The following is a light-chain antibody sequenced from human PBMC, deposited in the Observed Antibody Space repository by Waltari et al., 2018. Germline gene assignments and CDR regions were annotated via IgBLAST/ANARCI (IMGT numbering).Light chain of an antibody. CDR1: QSISSW. CDR3: QQYHSYSLT. J-gene: IGKJ4*01. Sequence: KMTQSPYTLSASVGDRVTITCRASQSISSWLAWYQQKPGKAPKLLIYKASTLESGVPSRFSGSGSGTEFTLTISSLQPDDFATYYCQQYHSYSLTFGGGTKVEIK. V-gene: IGKV1-5*03. CDR2: KAS.